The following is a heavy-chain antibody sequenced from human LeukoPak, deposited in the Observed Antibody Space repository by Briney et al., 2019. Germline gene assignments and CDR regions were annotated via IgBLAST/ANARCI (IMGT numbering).Heavy chain of an antibody. Sequence: GGSLRLSCAASGFTFSNSAMSWVRQAPGKGLAWVSSISGSGGSIYYANSVKGRFTISRDNFKNILYLQMNSLRAEDTAVYYCAKDRDDSSGFYHDYWGQGTLLTVSS. CDR3: AKDRDDSSGFYHDY. J-gene: IGHJ4*02. CDR1: GFTFSNSA. V-gene: IGHV3-23*01. CDR2: ISGSGGSI. D-gene: IGHD3-22*01.